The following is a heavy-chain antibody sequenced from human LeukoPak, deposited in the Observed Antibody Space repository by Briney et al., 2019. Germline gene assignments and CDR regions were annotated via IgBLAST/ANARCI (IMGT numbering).Heavy chain of an antibody. J-gene: IGHJ4*02. CDR3: AKHYYGSGSYPFDY. CDR1: GGSISSYY. Sequence: SETLSLTCTVSGGSISSYYWSWIRQPPGKGLEWIGYIYTSGSTNYNPSLKSRVTISVDTSKNQFSLKLSSVTAADTAVYYCAKHYYGSGSYPFDYWGQGTLVTVSS. V-gene: IGHV4-4*09. CDR2: IYTSGST. D-gene: IGHD3-10*01.